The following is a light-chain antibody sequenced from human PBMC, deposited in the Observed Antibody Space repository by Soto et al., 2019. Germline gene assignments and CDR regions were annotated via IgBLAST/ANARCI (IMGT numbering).Light chain of an antibody. V-gene: IGKV3-20*01. CDR2: GAS. Sequence: EIVLTQSPGTLSLSPGERATLSCRASQSVSSTYLAWFQQKPAQAPRLLIYGASSRATGIPDRFSGSGSGTDFTLPISRLEPEDFAVYYCQQYGISPPWTFGQGTKVEIK. J-gene: IGKJ1*01. CDR3: QQYGISPPWT. CDR1: QSVSSTY.